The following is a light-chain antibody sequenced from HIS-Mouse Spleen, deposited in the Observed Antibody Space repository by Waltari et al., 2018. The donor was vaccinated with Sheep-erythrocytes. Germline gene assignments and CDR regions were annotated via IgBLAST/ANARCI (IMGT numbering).Light chain of an antibody. CDR1: QGISSY. J-gene: IGKJ2*01. CDR3: QQYYSYYT. CDR2: AAS. V-gene: IGKV1-8*01. Sequence: AIRMTQSPSSLSASTGDRVTITCRASQGISSYLAWYQQKPGKAPKLLIYAASTLQSGVPSSFSGSGSGIDFTLTISCLQSEDFATYYCQQYYSYYTFGQGTKLEIK.